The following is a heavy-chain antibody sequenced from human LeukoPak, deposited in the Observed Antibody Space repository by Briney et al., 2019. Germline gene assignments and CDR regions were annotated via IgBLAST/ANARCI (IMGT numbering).Heavy chain of an antibody. CDR2: IYYSGST. Sequence: SETLSLTCTVSGGSISSNSYYWAWIRQPPGKGLEWIGYIYYSGSTYYNPSLKSRVTISVDTSKNQFSLKLSSVTAADTAVYYCASYHDFWSGRDAFDIWGQGTMVTVSS. V-gene: IGHV4-30-4*08. D-gene: IGHD3-3*01. J-gene: IGHJ3*02. CDR1: GGSISSNSYY. CDR3: ASYHDFWSGRDAFDI.